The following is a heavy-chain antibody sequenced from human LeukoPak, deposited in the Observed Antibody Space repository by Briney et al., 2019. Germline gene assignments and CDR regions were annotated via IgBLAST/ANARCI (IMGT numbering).Heavy chain of an antibody. D-gene: IGHD2-21*02. CDR1: AYTFTSYD. CDR3: ASVLYCGADCYSGRYLFDY. V-gene: IGHV1-46*01. J-gene: IGHJ4*02. Sequence: GASVKVSCNASAYTFTSYDIHLVRQAPGQGLEWMGIINPSGDSTSYAQKFHGRVTMTRDTSTSKVYMELSSLRSEDKAVYYCASVLYCGADCYSGRYLFDYWGQGTLVTVSS. CDR2: INPSGDST.